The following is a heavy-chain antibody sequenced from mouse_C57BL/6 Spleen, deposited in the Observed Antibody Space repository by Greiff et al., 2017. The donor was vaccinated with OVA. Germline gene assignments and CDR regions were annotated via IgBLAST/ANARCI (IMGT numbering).Heavy chain of an antibody. CDR2: INPNNGGT. J-gene: IGHJ2*01. CDR3: AGVGYYFDY. Sequence: VQLQQSGPELVKPGASVKISCKASGYTFTDYYMNWVKQSHGKSLEWIGDINPNNGGTSYNQKFKGKATLTVDKSSSTAYMEIRSLTSEDSAVYYCAGVGYYFDYWGQGTTLTVSS. V-gene: IGHV1-26*01. CDR1: GYTFTDYY. D-gene: IGHD1-1*01.